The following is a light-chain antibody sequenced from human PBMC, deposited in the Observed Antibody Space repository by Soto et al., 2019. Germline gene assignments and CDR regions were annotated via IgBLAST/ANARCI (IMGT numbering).Light chain of an antibody. V-gene: IGKV2-28*01. Sequence: IVMTQSPLSLPVTPGEPASISCRSSQSLLHSNGYNYLDWYLQKPGQSPQLLIYLGSNRASGVPDRFSGSGSGTDFTLKISRVEAEDVGVYYCMQARQIFTFGHGTKVDIK. CDR1: QSLLHSNGYNY. CDR2: LGS. CDR3: MQARQIFT. J-gene: IGKJ3*01.